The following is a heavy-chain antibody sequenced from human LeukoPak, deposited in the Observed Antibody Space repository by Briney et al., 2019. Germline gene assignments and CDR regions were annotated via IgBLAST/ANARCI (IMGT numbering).Heavy chain of an antibody. CDR2: IYSGGST. D-gene: IGHD3-10*01. V-gene: IGHV3-66*01. Sequence: PGGSLRLSCAASGFTVSSNYMSWVRQAPGKGLEWVSVIYSGGSTYYADSVEGRFTISRDNSKNTLYLQMNSLRAEDTAVYYCAKDHKYYYGSGSAQSYYFDYWGQGTLVTVSS. CDR1: GFTVSSNY. CDR3: AKDHKYYYGSGSAQSYYFDY. J-gene: IGHJ4*02.